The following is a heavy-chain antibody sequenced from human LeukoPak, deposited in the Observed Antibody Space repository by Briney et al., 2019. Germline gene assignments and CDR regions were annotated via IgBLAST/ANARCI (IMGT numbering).Heavy chain of an antibody. J-gene: IGHJ3*02. CDR2: ISAYNGNT. D-gene: IGHD3-3*01. Sequence: GASVKVSCKASGYTFTSYGISWVRQAPGQGLEWMGWISAYNGNTNYAQELQGRVTMTTDTSTSTAYMELRSLRSDDTAVYYCARDGPPQVVWTYYDFWSGYYDAFDIWGQGTMVTVSS. V-gene: IGHV1-18*01. CDR1: GYTFTSYG. CDR3: ARDGPPQVVWTYYDFWSGYYDAFDI.